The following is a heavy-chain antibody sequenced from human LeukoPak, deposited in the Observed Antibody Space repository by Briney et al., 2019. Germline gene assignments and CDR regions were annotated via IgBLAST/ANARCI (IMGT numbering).Heavy chain of an antibody. CDR2: IYHSGST. V-gene: IGHV4-4*02. D-gene: IGHD5-12*01. Sequence: PSGTLSLTCAVSGGSISSSNWWSWVRQPPGKGLEWIGEIYHSGSTNYNPSLKGRVTISVDKSKNQFSLKLSSVTAADTAVYYCARAQGRGGYSGYGGFDYWGQGTLVTVSS. CDR3: ARAQGRGGYSGYGGFDY. CDR1: GGSISSSNW. J-gene: IGHJ4*02.